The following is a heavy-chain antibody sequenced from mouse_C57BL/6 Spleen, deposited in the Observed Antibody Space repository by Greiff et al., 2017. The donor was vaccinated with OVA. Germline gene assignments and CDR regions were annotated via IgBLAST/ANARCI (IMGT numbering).Heavy chain of an antibody. CDR1: GYAFSSSW. V-gene: IGHV1-82*01. D-gene: IGHD2-3*01. CDR3: ARGDGYYGGAMDY. Sequence: QVQLQQSGPELVKPGASVKISCKASGYAFSSSWMNWVKQRPGKGLEWIGRIYPGDGDTNYNGKFKGKATLTADKSSSTAYMQLSSLTSEDSAVYFCARGDGYYGGAMDYWGQGTSVTVSS. CDR2: IYPGDGDT. J-gene: IGHJ4*01.